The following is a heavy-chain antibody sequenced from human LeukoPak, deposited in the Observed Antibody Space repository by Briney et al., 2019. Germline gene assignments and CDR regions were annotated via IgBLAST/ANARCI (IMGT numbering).Heavy chain of an antibody. CDR1: GFTFSNAW. CDR2: IKSKTDGGTT. Sequence: GGSLRLSCAASGFTFSNAWMSWVRQAPGKGLEWVGRIKSKTDGGTTDYAAPVKGRFTISRDDSKNTLYLQMNSLKTEDTAVYYCTTLHTLKLELRGAWGQGTLVTVSS. J-gene: IGHJ5*02. V-gene: IGHV3-15*01. CDR3: TTLHTLKLELRGA. D-gene: IGHD1-7*01.